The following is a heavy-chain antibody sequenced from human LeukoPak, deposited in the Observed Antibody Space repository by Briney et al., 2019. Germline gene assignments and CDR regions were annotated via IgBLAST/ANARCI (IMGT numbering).Heavy chain of an antibody. D-gene: IGHD3-16*02. CDR3: ARGRRIRLGELSLRY. CDR2: INHSGST. V-gene: IGHV4-34*01. CDR1: GGSFSGYY. J-gene: IGHJ4*02. Sequence: SATLSLTCAVYGGSFSGYYWSWIRQPPGKGLEWIGEINHSGSTNYNPSLKSRVTISVDTSKNQFSLKLSSVTAADTAVYYCARGRRIRLGELSLRYWGQGTLVTVSS.